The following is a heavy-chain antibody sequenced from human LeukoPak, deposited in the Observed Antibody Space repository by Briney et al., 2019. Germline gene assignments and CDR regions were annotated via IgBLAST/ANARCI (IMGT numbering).Heavy chain of an antibody. Sequence: SETLSLTCAVYGGSFSGYYWSWIRQPPGKGLEWIGEINHSGSTNYNPSLKSRVTISVDTSKNQFSLKLSSVTAADTAVYYCARQQPPTVVTPGHRVGGGNFDYWGQGTLVTVSS. D-gene: IGHD4-23*01. CDR2: INHSGST. J-gene: IGHJ4*02. CDR3: ARQQPPTVVTPGHRVGGGNFDY. CDR1: GGSFSGYY. V-gene: IGHV4-34*01.